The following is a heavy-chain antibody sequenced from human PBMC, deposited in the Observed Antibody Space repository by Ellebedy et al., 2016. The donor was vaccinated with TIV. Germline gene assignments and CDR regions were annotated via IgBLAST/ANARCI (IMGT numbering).Heavy chain of an antibody. CDR1: GGSFSNAA. J-gene: IGHJ4*02. V-gene: IGHV1-69*04. D-gene: IGHD1-26*01. CDR2: IIPILDTT. Sequence: ASVKVSCKAFGGSFSNAAINWVRQAPGQGVEWMGRIIPILDTTNYAQTLQGRVTLTADKATSTAYMELSSLRSEDTAVYYCARWAGQSGTFQGPYDYWGQGTLVTVSS. CDR3: ARWAGQSGTFQGPYDY.